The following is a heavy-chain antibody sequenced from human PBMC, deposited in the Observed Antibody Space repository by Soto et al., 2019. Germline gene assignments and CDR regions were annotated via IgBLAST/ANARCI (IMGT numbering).Heavy chain of an antibody. V-gene: IGHV3-43*01. Sequence: EVQLVESGRVVVQPGGSLRLSCAASGFTFDDYTMHWVRQAPGKGLEWVSLISWDGGSTYYADSVKGRFTISRDNSKNSLYLQMNSLRTEDTALYYCAKHRIPNTMIADAFDIWGQGTMVTVSS. CDR2: ISWDGGST. D-gene: IGHD3-22*01. CDR3: AKHRIPNTMIADAFDI. CDR1: GFTFDDYT. J-gene: IGHJ3*02.